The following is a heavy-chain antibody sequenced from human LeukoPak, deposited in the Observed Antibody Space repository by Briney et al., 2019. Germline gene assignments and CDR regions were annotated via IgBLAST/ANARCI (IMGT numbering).Heavy chain of an antibody. CDR2: INHSGST. D-gene: IGHD4-11*01. CDR3: ASLPTVTGNFDY. CDR1: GGSFSGYY. V-gene: IGHV4-34*01. J-gene: IGHJ4*02. Sequence: SETLSLTCAVYGGSFSGYYWSWIRQPPGKGLEWIGEINHSGSTNYNPSLKSRVTISVDTSKNQFSLKLSSVTAADTAVYYCASLPTVTGNFDYWGQGTLVTVSS.